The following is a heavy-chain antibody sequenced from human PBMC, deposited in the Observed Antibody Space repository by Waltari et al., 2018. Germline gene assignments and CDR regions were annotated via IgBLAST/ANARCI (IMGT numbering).Heavy chain of an antibody. CDR3: ARSSIAAAGYFDY. D-gene: IGHD6-6*01. Sequence: DVQPVQSGAQVKKPGESLMIFCKGSGYSFTRYSAGWVRQIPGHGPEWLGKGLEWIGIIYPGDSDTRYSPSFQGQVTIAADKTISTAYLQWSSLKASDTAMYYCARSSIAAAGYFDYWGQGTLVTVSS. CDR1: GYSFTRYS. J-gene: IGHJ4*02. V-gene: IGHV5-51*01. CDR2: IYPGDSDT.